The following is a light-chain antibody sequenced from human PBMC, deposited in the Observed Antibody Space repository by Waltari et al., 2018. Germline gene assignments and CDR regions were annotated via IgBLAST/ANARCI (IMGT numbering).Light chain of an antibody. CDR2: ETT. J-gene: IGLJ3*02. V-gene: IGLV2-23*01. Sequence: QSALTQPASVSASLGQSLTISCTGTSSDIGLYDLISWYPQHPGKAPKLIIHETTKRPSGVPNRVSGSKSGNTASLTISGLQAEDEADYYCCSFAGRSWLFGGGTKLTVL. CDR3: CSFAGRSWL. CDR1: SSDIGLYDL.